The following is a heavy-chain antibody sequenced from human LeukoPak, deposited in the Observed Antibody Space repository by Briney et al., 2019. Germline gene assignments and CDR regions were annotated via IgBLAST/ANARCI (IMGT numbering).Heavy chain of an antibody. V-gene: IGHV3-30*03. CDR3: VRLTGYCSGGSCAMDV. J-gene: IGHJ6*02. CDR2: ISYDGSNK. D-gene: IGHD2-15*01. CDR1: GFTFSSYG. Sequence: GGSLRLSCAASGFTFSSYGMHWVRQAPGKGLEWVAVISYDGSNKYYADSVKGRFTISRDNSKNTLYLQMNSLRDEDTAVYYCVRLTGYCSGGSCAMDVWGQGTTVTVSS.